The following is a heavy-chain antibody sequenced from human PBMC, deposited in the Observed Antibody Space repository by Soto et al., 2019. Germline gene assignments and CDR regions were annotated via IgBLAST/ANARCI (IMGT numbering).Heavy chain of an antibody. Sequence: GGSLRLSCAASGFTFKNYAMSWVRQAPGKGLEWVSSISNSGGSTYYADSVQGRFTISRDNSKNTLSLQMNSLRAEDTAIYYCANHRGFLVTQYFFDYWGQGTLVTVSS. CDR1: GFTFKNYA. D-gene: IGHD2-21*02. V-gene: IGHV3-23*01. J-gene: IGHJ4*02. CDR2: ISNSGGST. CDR3: ANHRGFLVTQYFFDY.